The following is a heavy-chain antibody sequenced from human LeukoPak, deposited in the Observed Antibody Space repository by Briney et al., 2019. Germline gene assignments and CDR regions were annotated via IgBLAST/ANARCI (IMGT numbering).Heavy chain of an antibody. CDR2: IYYSGST. V-gene: IGHV4-59*08. CDR1: GGSISNYY. J-gene: IGHJ3*02. CDR3: ARGPYSYDSSGAFDI. D-gene: IGHD3-22*01. Sequence: PSETLSLTCTVSGGSISNYYWSWIRQPPGKGLEWIGYIYYSGSTNYNPSLKSRVTISVDTSKNQFSLKLSSVTAADTAVYFCARGPYSYDSSGAFDIWGQGTMVTVSP.